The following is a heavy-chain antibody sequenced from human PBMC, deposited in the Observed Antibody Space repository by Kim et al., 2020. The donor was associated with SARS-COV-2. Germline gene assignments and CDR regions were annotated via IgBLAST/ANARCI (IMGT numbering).Heavy chain of an antibody. D-gene: IGHD2-2*01. J-gene: IGHJ6*02. V-gene: IGHV7-4-1*02. CDR2: INTDNGNP. CDR3: ARGDCSSTSCYSMDV. CDR1: GYTFTKHA. Sequence: ASVKVSCKASGYTFTKHAMNWVRLVPGQGLEWMGWINTDNGNPTYAQGFRGRYVFSLDSSVSTAYLQISSLKAEDTAVYYCARGDCSSTSCYSMDVWGHGTTVTVSS.